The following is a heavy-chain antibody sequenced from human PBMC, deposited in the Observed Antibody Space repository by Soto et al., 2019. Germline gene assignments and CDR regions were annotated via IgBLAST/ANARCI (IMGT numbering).Heavy chain of an antibody. V-gene: IGHV3-23*01. D-gene: IGHD2-8*01. Sequence: EVQLFESGGGLVQPGGSLRLSCAASGFTFSSYAMSWVRQASGKGLGWVSVISGGGITHYADSVKGRFTISRDNSKNTVYLQMSTLRAEDTALYYCAKGTNYVGVFDSWGQGTLVTVSS. CDR1: GFTFSSYA. J-gene: IGHJ5*01. CDR3: AKGTNYVGVFDS. CDR2: ISGGGIT.